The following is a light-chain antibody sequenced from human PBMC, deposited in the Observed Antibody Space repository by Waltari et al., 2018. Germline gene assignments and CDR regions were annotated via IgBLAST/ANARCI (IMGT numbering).Light chain of an antibody. CDR3: HSRDATGVGGS. CDR1: SLRRYY. CDR2: DKN. V-gene: IGLV3-19*01. Sequence: SSELTQDPVVSVAMGQTVRITCQGDSLRRYYASWYQKRPGQAPILVMFDKNNRPSGVPDRFSGSSSDNSASLTITGAQAEDEASYYCHSRDATGVGGSFGGGTKLTVL. J-gene: IGLJ2*01.